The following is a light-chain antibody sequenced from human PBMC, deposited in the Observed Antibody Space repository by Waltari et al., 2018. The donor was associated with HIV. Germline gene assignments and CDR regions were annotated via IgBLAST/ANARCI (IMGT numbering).Light chain of an antibody. CDR1: SSNMRNKY. CDR2: DNN. V-gene: IGLV1-51*01. Sequence: QSVLTQPPSVSAAPGPKVTISCSGSSSNMRNKYVSWYQQLPGTAPKLLIYDNNERPSGIPDRFSGSKSGTSATLGITGLQTGDEADYYCGTWDSSLSAVVFGGGTKLTVL. CDR3: GTWDSSLSAVV. J-gene: IGLJ2*01.